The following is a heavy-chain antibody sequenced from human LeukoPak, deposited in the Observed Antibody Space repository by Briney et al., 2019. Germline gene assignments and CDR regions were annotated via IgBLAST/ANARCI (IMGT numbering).Heavy chain of an antibody. CDR1: GGSISSGDYY. V-gene: IGHV4-30-4*01. CDR3: ARVQMGGGTYIFGY. CDR2: IYYSGST. D-gene: IGHD1-26*01. Sequence: SETLSLTCTVSGGSISSGDYYWSWIRQPPEKGLEWIGYIYYSGSTYYNPSLKSRLTISVDTSKNQFSLKLTSVTAADTAIYYCARVQMGGGTYIFGYWGQGTLVTVSS. J-gene: IGHJ4*02.